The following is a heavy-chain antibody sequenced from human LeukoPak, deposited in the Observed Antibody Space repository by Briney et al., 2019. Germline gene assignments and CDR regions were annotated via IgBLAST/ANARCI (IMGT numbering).Heavy chain of an antibody. D-gene: IGHD2-15*01. CDR1: GYSISSGYY. Sequence: SETLSLTCGVSGYSISSGYYWGWIRQPPGKGLEWIGSSYHGGSTYYNPSLKSRVTISVDTSKNQFSLKLSSLTAADTAVYYCGRVIYCSGGSCYDGAWFDPWGRGTLVTVSS. CDR2: SYHGGST. V-gene: IGHV4-38-2*01. J-gene: IGHJ5*02. CDR3: GRVIYCSGGSCYDGAWFDP.